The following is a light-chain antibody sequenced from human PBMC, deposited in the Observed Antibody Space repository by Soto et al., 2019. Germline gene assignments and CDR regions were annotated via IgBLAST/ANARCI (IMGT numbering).Light chain of an antibody. CDR2: EDT. CDR3: SSFAGSGTLVV. J-gene: IGLJ2*01. CDR1: KTDIGNYNL. V-gene: IGLV2-23*01. Sequence: QSVLTQPASVSGSPGQSITISCTGTKTDIGNYNLVSWYQRHPDKAPKLIIYEDTKRPSGISNRFSASKSGTTASLTISGLQAEDEADYHGSSFAGSGTLVVFGGGTKLTVL.